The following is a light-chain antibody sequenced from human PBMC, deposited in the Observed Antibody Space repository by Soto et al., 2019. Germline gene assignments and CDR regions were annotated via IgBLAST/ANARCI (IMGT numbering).Light chain of an antibody. Sequence: IQMTQSPSSVSAAVGDRVTITCRASQVISSWLAWYQQRPGTAPKLLIYGATTLRSGVPSRFSGSESGTLFTLTITSLQPEDSATYYCQQASSFPLTFGGATKVEIQ. V-gene: IGKV1-12*01. J-gene: IGKJ4*01. CDR1: QVISSW. CDR3: QQASSFPLT. CDR2: GAT.